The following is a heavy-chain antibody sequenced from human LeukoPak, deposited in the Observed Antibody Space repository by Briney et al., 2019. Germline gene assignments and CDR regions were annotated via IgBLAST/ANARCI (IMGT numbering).Heavy chain of an antibody. CDR2: IRYDGSKK. V-gene: IGHV3-30*02. Sequence: GRSLRLSCAASGFTFSSYAMHWVRQAPGKGLEWVAFIRYDGSKKDYAASVKGRFTISRDNSKNTLYLQMNSLRPEDTAVYYCAKDLYFDWLPFDCWGQGTLVTVSS. CDR1: GFTFSSYA. CDR3: AKDLYFDWLPFDC. D-gene: IGHD3-9*01. J-gene: IGHJ4*02.